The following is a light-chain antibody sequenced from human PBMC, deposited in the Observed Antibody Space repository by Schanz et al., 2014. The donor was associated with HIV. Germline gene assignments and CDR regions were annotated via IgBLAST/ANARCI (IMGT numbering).Light chain of an antibody. Sequence: DIVLTQSPGTLSLSPGERATLSCRASQSVTSNYLAWYQQKHGQAPRLLIYGASNRASGIPARFSGSGSGTEFTLTISSLQSEDFAVYYCQQYDNWPPLTFGGGTKVEIK. J-gene: IGKJ4*01. V-gene: IGKV3-15*01. CDR1: QSVTSN. CDR3: QQYDNWPPLT. CDR2: GAS.